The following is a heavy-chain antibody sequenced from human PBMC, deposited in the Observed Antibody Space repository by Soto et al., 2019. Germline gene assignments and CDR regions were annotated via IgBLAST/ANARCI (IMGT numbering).Heavy chain of an antibody. V-gene: IGHV3-15*01. CDR1: GFAFSNAG. CDR3: ATGQYFDF. CDR2: IKSIYNGGTI. J-gene: IGHJ4*02. Sequence: PGGSLRLSCLDSGFAFSNAGMSWVRQAPGKGLEWVGRIKSIYNGGTIEYAAPVKGRFIITRDDSRATVFLQMNSLKTEDTAVYYCATGQYFDFWGQGTQVTVPS.